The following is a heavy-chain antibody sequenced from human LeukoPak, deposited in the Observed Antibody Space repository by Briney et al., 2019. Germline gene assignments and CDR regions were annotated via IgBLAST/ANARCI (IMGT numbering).Heavy chain of an antibody. CDR1: GFTFSRYS. D-gene: IGHD3-10*01. J-gene: IGHJ4*02. Sequence: GGSLRLSCAASGFTFSRYSMNWVRQAPGKGLEWVSSISSSSSYIYYADSVKGRFTISRDNAKNSLYLQMDSLRAEDTAVYYCARDYYGSGSTLFDYWGQGTLVTVSS. CDR2: ISSSSSYI. CDR3: ARDYYGSGSTLFDY. V-gene: IGHV3-21*01.